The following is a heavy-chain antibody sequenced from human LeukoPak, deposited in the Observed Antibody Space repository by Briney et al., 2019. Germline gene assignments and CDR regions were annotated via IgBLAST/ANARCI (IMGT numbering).Heavy chain of an antibody. J-gene: IGHJ5*02. CDR3: ARGKRHTYYYDSSDYFRWFDP. V-gene: IGHV1-18*04. D-gene: IGHD3-22*01. Sequence: ASVKVSCKASGYTFISYGISWVRQAPGQGLEWMGWISAYNGNTDYTQKLQGRVTMTTDTSTSTAYMELRSLSSDDTAVYYCARGKRHTYYYDSSDYFRWFDPWGQGTLVTVSS. CDR2: ISAYNGNT. CDR1: GYTFISYG.